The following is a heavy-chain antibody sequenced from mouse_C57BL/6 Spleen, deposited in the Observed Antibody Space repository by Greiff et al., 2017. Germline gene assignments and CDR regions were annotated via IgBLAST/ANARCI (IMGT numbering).Heavy chain of an antibody. Sequence: EVQRVESGGGLVQPGGSLSLSCAASGFTFTDYYMSWVRQPPGKALEWLGFIRNKANGYTTEYSASVKGRFTISRDNSQSILYLQMNALRAEDSATYYCEGYFRDWYFDVWGTGTTVTVSS. CDR3: EGYFRDWYFDV. CDR2: IRNKANGYTT. J-gene: IGHJ1*03. V-gene: IGHV7-3*01. CDR1: GFTFTDYY.